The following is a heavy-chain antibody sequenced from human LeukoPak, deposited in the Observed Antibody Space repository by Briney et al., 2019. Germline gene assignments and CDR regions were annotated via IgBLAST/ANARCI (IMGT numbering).Heavy chain of an antibody. J-gene: IGHJ3*02. CDR3: ARSLGYCSGGSCYSVAFDI. V-gene: IGHV1-69*04. Sequence: SVKVSCKASGGTFSSYAISWVRQAPGQGLEWMGRIIPILGIANYAQKFQGRVTITADKSTSTAYMGLSSLRFEDTAVYYCARSLGYCSGGSCYSVAFDIWGQGTMVTVSS. CDR2: IIPILGIA. D-gene: IGHD2-15*01. CDR1: GGTFSSYA.